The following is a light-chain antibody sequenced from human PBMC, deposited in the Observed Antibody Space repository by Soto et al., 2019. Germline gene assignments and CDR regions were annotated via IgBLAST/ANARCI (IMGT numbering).Light chain of an antibody. CDR1: QSVSSY. CDR2: DAS. J-gene: IGKJ1*01. V-gene: IGKV3-11*01. CDR3: QQRRYWPVT. Sequence: IVLTQSPAILSMSPGEIATLSCRASQSVSSYFAWYQQKPGQAPRLLIYDASNRATGVPARFSGSGSGTDLTLTISCLEPEDFAVYYCQQRRYWPVTFGQGTKVQIK.